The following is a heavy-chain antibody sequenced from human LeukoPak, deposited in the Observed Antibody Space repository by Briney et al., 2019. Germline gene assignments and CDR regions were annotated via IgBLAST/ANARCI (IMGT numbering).Heavy chain of an antibody. CDR2: ISPTGSTT. CDR3: AREVAGPLDAFDI. Sequence: GGSLRLSCTASGFSFSGHWMHWARQLPGKGLVWVSRISPTGSTTSYADSVKGRFTVSRDNSKNTLYLQMNSLRAEDTAVYYCAREVAGPLDAFDIWGQGTMVTISS. CDR1: GFSFSGHW. J-gene: IGHJ3*02. V-gene: IGHV3-74*01.